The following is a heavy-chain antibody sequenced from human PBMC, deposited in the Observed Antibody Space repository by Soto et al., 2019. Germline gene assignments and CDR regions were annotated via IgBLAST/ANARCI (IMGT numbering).Heavy chain of an antibody. J-gene: IGHJ4*02. V-gene: IGHV1-3*01. CDR1: GYTFTSYA. D-gene: IGHD6-19*01. CDR2: INAGNGNT. Sequence: ASVKVSCKASGYTFTSYAMHWVRQAPGQRLEWMGWINAGNGNTKYSQKLQGRVTITRDTSASTAYMELSSLRSEDTAVYYCARDQGSGWYNYWGQGTLVTVSS. CDR3: ARDQGSGWYNY.